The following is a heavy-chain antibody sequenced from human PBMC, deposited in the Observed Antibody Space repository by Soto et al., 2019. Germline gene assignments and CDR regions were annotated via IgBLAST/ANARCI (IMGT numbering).Heavy chain of an antibody. Sequence: SETLSLTCTVSGGSISSYYWSWIRQPPGKGLEWIGEINHTGSTNYNPSLKSRATISVDTSKNQFSLKLNSVTAADTAVYYFATQAPYSSSPYYYYYLDVWGKGTTVTVSS. CDR1: GGSISSYY. V-gene: IGHV4-34*01. D-gene: IGHD6-6*01. CDR3: ATQAPYSSSPYYYYYLDV. CDR2: INHTGST. J-gene: IGHJ6*03.